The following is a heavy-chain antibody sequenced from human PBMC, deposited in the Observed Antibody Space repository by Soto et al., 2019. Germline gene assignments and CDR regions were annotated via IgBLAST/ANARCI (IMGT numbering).Heavy chain of an antibody. D-gene: IGHD4-17*01. Sequence: QVQLVESGGGVVQPGRSLRLSCAASGFTFSSYGMHWVRQAPGKGLEWVAGISYDGSNKYYADSVKGRFTISRDNSKNTLYLQMNSLRAEDTAVYYCAKDASVTTVSKGGSDYWGQGTLVTVSS. CDR3: AKDASVTTVSKGGSDY. J-gene: IGHJ4*02. CDR2: ISYDGSNK. CDR1: GFTFSSYG. V-gene: IGHV3-30*18.